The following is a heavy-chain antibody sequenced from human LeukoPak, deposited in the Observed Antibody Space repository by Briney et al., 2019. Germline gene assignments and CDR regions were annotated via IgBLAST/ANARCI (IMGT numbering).Heavy chain of an antibody. CDR2: ISSSGSTI. CDR1: GFTFSSYW. V-gene: IGHV3-48*04. D-gene: IGHD3-9*01. J-gene: IGHJ4*02. CDR3: ARAGRYFDWLNYFDY. Sequence: PGGSLRLSCAASGFTFSSYWMHWVRQAPGKGLEWVSYISSSGSTIYYADSVKGRFTISRDNAKNSLYLQMNSLRAEDTAVYYCARAGRYFDWLNYFDYWGQGTLVTVCS.